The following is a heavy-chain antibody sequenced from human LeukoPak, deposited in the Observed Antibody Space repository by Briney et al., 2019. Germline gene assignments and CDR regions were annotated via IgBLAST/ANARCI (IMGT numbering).Heavy chain of an antibody. CDR3: ARVGEYSSSLDV. CDR2: IWYDGSNK. CDR1: GFTFSSYG. J-gene: IGHJ6*02. Sequence: PGGSLRLSCAASGFTFSSYGMHWVRQAPGKGLEWVAVIWYDGSNKYYADSVKGRLTISRDNSKNTLYLQMNSLRAEDTAVYYCARVGEYSSSLDVWGQGTTVTVSS. V-gene: IGHV3-33*01. D-gene: IGHD6-6*01.